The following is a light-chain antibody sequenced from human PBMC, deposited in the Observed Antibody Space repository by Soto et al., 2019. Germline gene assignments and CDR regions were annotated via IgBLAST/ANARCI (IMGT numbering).Light chain of an antibody. V-gene: IGKV1-39*01. CDR3: PQSYSTPPYT. Sequence: DIQMTQSPSSLSASVGDRVTITCRASQSISSYLNWYQQKPGKAPNLLIYAASSLQSGVPSRFNGSGSGTDFTLPISSLQPEDFATYYCPQSYSTPPYTFGQGTKLEIK. J-gene: IGKJ2*01. CDR1: QSISSY. CDR2: AAS.